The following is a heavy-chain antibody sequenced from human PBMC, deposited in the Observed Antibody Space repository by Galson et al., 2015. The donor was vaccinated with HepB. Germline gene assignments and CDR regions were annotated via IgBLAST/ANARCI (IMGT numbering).Heavy chain of an antibody. CDR3: ARDRLYYYDSSGYPPTEYNWFDP. Sequence: SVKVSCKASGYTFTGYYMHWVRQAPGQGLEWMGWINPNSGGTNYAQKFQGRVTMTRDTSISTAYMELSRLRSDDTAVYYCARDRLYYYDSSGYPPTEYNWFDPWGQGTLVTVSS. V-gene: IGHV1-2*02. CDR1: GYTFTGYY. J-gene: IGHJ5*02. D-gene: IGHD3-22*01. CDR2: INPNSGGT.